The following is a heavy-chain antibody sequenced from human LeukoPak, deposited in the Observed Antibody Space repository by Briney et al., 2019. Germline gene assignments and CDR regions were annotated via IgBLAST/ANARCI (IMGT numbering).Heavy chain of an antibody. CDR1: GFIFSNHG. D-gene: IGHD3-10*01. CDR2: ISGDAGRT. CDR3: AKDDAWLRFGE. J-gene: IGHJ4*02. V-gene: IGHV3-23*01. Sequence: PGGSLRLSCAASGFIFSNHGMNWVRQAPGKGLEWVSGISGDAGRTYYADSVKGRFTISRDNSKNMLYLEVISLTADDTAVYYCAKDDAWLRFGEWSQGTLVTVSS.